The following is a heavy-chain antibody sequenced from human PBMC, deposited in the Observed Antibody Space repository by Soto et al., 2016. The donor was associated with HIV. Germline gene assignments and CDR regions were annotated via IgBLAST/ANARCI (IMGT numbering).Heavy chain of an antibody. CDR1: GFTIKDYG. CDR3: ARDSALDYYDTSGYYLLH. Sequence: VQLVESGGGVVQPGGSLRLSCAASGFTIKDYGIHWVRQAPGKGLEWVAVLWFDERNKYYADSVKGRFTISRDNSQNTLFLQMNSLSADDTAMYFCARDSALDYYDTSGYYLLHWGQGTLVAVSS. D-gene: IGHD3-22*01. J-gene: IGHJ4*02. V-gene: IGHV3-33*01. CDR2: LWFDERNK.